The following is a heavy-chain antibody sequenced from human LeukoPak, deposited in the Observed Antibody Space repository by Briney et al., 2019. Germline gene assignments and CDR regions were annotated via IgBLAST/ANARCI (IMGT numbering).Heavy chain of an antibody. CDR1: GFTFSSYG. D-gene: IGHD3-10*01. J-gene: IGHJ3*02. CDR2: ISYDGSNK. CDR3: AKNELLWFGEFDAFDI. Sequence: PGGSLRLSCAASGFTFSSYGMHWVRQASGKGLDWVAVISYDGSNKYYVGSVKGRFTISRDNSKNMLYLQTNSLRAEDTAVYYCAKNELLWFGEFDAFDIWGQGTMVTVS. V-gene: IGHV3-30*18.